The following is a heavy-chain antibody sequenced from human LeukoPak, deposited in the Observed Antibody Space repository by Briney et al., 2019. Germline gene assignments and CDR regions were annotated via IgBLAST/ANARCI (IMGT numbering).Heavy chain of an antibody. D-gene: IGHD2-2*01. CDR2: INSDGSST. V-gene: IGHV3-74*01. J-gene: IGHJ6*03. Sequence: PGGSLRLSCAASGFTFSSYWMHWVRQAPGKGLVWVSRINSDGSSTSYADSVKGRFTISRDNAKNTLYLQMNSLRAEDTAVYYCARGVVPAAPGVAYYYYMDVWGKGTTVTVSS. CDR3: ARGVVPAAPGVAYYYYMDV. CDR1: GFTFSSYW.